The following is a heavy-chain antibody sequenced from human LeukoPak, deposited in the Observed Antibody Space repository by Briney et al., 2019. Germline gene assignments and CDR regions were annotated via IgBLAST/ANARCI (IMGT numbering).Heavy chain of an antibody. V-gene: IGHV1-8*01. J-gene: IGHJ4*02. CDR1: GYTFTSYD. CDR2: MNPNSGNT. Sequence: ASVKVSCKASGYTFTSYDINWVRQATGQGLEWMGWMNPNSGNTGYAQKFQGRVTMTRNTTISTAYMELSRLRSVDTAVYYCARRGGLKRGGSCFDYWGQGTLVTVSS. CDR3: ARRGGLKRGGSCFDY. D-gene: IGHD2-15*01.